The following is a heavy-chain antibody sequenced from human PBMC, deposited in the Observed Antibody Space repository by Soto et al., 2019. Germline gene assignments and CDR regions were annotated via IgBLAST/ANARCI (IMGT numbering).Heavy chain of an antibody. Sequence: EVQLLESGGGLVQPGGSLRLSCAASGFTFSSYAMSWVRQAPGKGLEWVSAISGSGGSTYYADSVKGRFTISRDNSKNTLYLQMNSLRAEATAVYYCAKGSSFYCSGGSCYSSKYYYGMDVWGQGTTVTVSS. CDR1: GFTFSSYA. V-gene: IGHV3-23*01. CDR2: ISGSGGST. CDR3: AKGSSFYCSGGSCYSSKYYYGMDV. J-gene: IGHJ6*02. D-gene: IGHD2-15*01.